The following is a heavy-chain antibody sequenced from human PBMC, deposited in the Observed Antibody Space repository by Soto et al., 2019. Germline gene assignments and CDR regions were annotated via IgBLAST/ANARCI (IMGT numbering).Heavy chain of an antibody. J-gene: IGHJ4*02. CDR1: GGSISSSIYY. D-gene: IGHD6-13*01. CDR3: ASLQSSTQIAY. CDR2: MYYSGRI. V-gene: IGHV4-39*01. Sequence: SETLSLTCTVSGGSISSSIYYWGWIRQPPGKGLEWIGSMYYSGRIYYNPSLKSRVTISVDTSKKQFSLKLSSVTAADTAVYYCASLQSSTQIAYWGQGTLVTVSS.